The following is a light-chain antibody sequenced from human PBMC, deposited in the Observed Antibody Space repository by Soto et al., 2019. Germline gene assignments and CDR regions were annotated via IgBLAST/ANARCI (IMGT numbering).Light chain of an antibody. CDR1: QHITNY. CDR3: QQYDSFPYT. J-gene: IGKJ2*01. CDR2: DAS. Sequence: DIQMTQSPSSLSASVGDTVSITCQASQHITNYLNWYRHKPGKAPELLIYDASSLESGVPSRFSASGSGTEFTFTITSLXXXXXXXFYCQQYDSFPYTFGQGTKLEXK. V-gene: IGKV1-33*01.